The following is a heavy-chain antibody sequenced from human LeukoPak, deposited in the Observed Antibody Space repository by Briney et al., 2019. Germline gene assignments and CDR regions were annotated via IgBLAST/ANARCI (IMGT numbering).Heavy chain of an antibody. CDR3: ATAPGSGNWFDP. CDR1: GYTSTGYY. Sequence: ASVKVSCKASGYTSTGYYMHWVRQAPGKGLEWMGGFDPEDGETIYAQKFQGRVTMTEDTSTDTAYMELSSLRSGDTAVYYCATAPGSGNWFDPWGQGTLVTVSS. J-gene: IGHJ5*02. D-gene: IGHD1-14*01. CDR2: FDPEDGET. V-gene: IGHV1-24*01.